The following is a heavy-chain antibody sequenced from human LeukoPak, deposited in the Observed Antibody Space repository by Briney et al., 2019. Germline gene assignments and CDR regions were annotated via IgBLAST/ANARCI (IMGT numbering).Heavy chain of an antibody. Sequence: PGGSLRLSCAASGFTFDGYAMHWVRQAPGKGLEWVSGISWNSGSIGYADSVKGRFTISRDISKNTLYLQMNSLRAEDTAVYYCAKSGFSTSWYYFDYWGQGSLVTVSS. CDR2: ISWNSGSI. CDR1: GFTFDGYA. J-gene: IGHJ4*02. V-gene: IGHV3-9*01. D-gene: IGHD6-13*01. CDR3: AKSGFSTSWYYFDY.